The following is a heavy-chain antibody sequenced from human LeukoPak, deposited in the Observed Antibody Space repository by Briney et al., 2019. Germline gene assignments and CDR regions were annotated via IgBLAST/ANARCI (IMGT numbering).Heavy chain of an antibody. CDR3: ARDPRHCSSTSCYPD. CDR2: ISSSSRYI. D-gene: IGHD2-2*01. Sequence: GGSLRLSCAPSGFTFSSYSMNWVRQAPGRGLGWVSSISSSSRYIYYADSVKGRFTISRDNAKNSLYLQMNSLRAEDTAVYYCARDPRHCSSTSCYPDWGQGTLVTVSS. J-gene: IGHJ4*02. CDR1: GFTFSSYS. V-gene: IGHV3-21*01.